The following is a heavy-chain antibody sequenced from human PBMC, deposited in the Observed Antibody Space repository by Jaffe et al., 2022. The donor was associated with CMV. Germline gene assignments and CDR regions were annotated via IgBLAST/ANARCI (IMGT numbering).Heavy chain of an antibody. CDR2: INSDGSST. V-gene: IGHV3-74*01. Sequence: EVQLVDSGGGLVQPGGSLRLSCAASGITFTSHWMHWVRQAPGKGLVWVSRINSDGSSTSYADSVKGRFTISRDNAKNTLYLQMNSLRVEDTAVYYCVRDLQSWSGRDFISWGQGTLATVSS. CDR1: GITFTSHW. D-gene: IGHD1-26*01. CDR3: VRDLQSWSGRDFIS. J-gene: IGHJ5*02.